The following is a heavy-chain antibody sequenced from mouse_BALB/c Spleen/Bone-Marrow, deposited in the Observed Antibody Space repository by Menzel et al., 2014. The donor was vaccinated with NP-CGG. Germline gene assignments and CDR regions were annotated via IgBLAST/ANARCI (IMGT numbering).Heavy chain of an antibody. Sequence: VQLKQSGGGLVKPGGSLKLSCVASGFTFSSYTMSWVRQTPEKRLEWVATISSGGSYTYYPDSVKGRFTISRDNAKNTLYLQMSSLKSEDTAMYYCTRDGKGNYDYAMDYWGQGTSVTVSS. CDR2: ISSGGSYT. CDR3: TRDGKGNYDYAMDY. D-gene: IGHD2-1*01. V-gene: IGHV5-6-4*01. CDR1: GFTFSSYT. J-gene: IGHJ4*01.